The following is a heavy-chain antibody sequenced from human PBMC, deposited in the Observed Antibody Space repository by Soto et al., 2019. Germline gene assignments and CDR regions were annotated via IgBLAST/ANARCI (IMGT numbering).Heavy chain of an antibody. CDR1: GFTFSSYG. V-gene: IGHV3-30*18. CDR2: ISYDGSKK. J-gene: IGHJ1*01. CDR3: AKGHYYDGGDS. Sequence: QVQLVESGGGVVQPGRSLRLSCAASGFTFSSYGMHWVRQAPGKGLELVTVISYDGSKKYYADSVKGRFTIARDNSKNTLYLQMTSLRAEHTAVYYCAKGHYYDGGDSWAQGTLVTVSS. D-gene: IGHD3-22*01.